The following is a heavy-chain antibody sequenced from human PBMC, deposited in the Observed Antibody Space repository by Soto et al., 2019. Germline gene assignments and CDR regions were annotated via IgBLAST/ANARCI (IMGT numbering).Heavy chain of an antibody. D-gene: IGHD2-15*01. J-gene: IGHJ4*02. V-gene: IGHV3-33*01. CDR3: ARGQLPAATTYFDF. Sequence: GGSLRLSCAASGFTFSSYAIHWVRQAPGKGLEWVAIIWFDGSNKYYADSVKGRFSISRDNSKNTLFLQMGSLRAEDTAVYYCARGQLPAATTYFDFWGQGTLVTVS. CDR2: IWFDGSNK. CDR1: GFTFSSYA.